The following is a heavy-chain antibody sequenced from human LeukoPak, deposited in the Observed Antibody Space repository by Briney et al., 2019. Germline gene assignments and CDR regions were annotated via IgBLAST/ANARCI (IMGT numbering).Heavy chain of an antibody. CDR2: ICYRGST. Sequence: SETLSLTCTVSGYSISSGYYWGWIRQPPGKGLAWIGYICYRGSTNYNPSLKSRVTIPVDTSKHQLSLKLSSVTAADTAVYYCARRSPIHFTDWFDFWDQGTLVTVST. D-gene: IGHD3-3*02. CDR3: ARRSPIHFTDWFDF. J-gene: IGHJ5*01. CDR1: GYSISSGYY. V-gene: IGHV4-61*01.